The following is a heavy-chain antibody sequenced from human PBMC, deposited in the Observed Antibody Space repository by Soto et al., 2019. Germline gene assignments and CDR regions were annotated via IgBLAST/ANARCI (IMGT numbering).Heavy chain of an antibody. CDR1: GFTFSTYA. D-gene: IGHD2-8*01. J-gene: IGHJ4*02. CDR3: ARDRCTNGVCYAPSDY. V-gene: IGHV3-64*01. CDR2: ISSNGRSA. Sequence: GGSLRLSCATSGFTFSTYAMHWVRQAPGRGLEYVSAISSNGRSAYYANSVKGRFTISRDNSKNTLYLQMDSLRAEDMAVYYCARDRCTNGVCYAPSDYWGQGTLVTVSS.